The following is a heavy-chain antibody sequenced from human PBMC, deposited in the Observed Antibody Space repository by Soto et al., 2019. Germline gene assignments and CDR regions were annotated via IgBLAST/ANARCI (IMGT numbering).Heavy chain of an antibody. Sequence: SETLSLTCTVSGGSISSGDYYWSWIRQPPGKGLEWIGYIYYSGSTYYNPSLKSRVTISVDTSKNQFSLKLSSVTAADTAVYYCARGSVGDYVWGSYRLSPFDYWCQGTLVTVSS. D-gene: IGHD3-16*02. CDR1: GGSISSGDYY. CDR2: IYYSGST. CDR3: ARGSVGDYVWGSYRLSPFDY. V-gene: IGHV4-30-4*01. J-gene: IGHJ4*02.